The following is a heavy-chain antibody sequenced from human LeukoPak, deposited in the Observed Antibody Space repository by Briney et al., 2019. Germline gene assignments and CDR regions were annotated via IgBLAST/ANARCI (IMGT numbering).Heavy chain of an antibody. CDR2: INPNSGGT. CDR1: GYTFTGYY. V-gene: IGHV1-2*02. CDR3: AGRVVLTAYDY. J-gene: IGHJ4*02. Sequence: ASVKVSCKASGYTFTGYYMHWVRQAPGQGLEWMGWINPNSGGTKYAQKFQGRVTMTRDTSISTAYMEVSRLTSDDTAVYYCAGRVVLTAYDYWGQGTLVTVSS. D-gene: IGHD3-9*01.